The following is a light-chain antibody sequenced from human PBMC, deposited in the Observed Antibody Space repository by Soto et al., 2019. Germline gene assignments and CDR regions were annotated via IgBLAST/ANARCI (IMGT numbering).Light chain of an antibody. V-gene: IGLV2-14*02. CDR2: EGS. CDR3: QSYDSSLSGWV. Sequence: QSALTQPASVSGSPGQSITISCTGTSSDVGAYNLVSWYQHHPGKAPKLLIFEGSKRPSGVSNRFSGSKSGTSASLAITGLQAEDEADYYCQSYDSSLSGWVFGGGTKLTVL. J-gene: IGLJ3*02. CDR1: SSDVGAYNL.